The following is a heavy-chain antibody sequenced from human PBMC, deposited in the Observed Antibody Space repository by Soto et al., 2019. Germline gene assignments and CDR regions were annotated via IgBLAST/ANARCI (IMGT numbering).Heavy chain of an antibody. J-gene: IGHJ6*02. V-gene: IGHV4-34*01. Sequence: NPSETLSLTCAVYGGSFSGYYWSWIRQPPGKGLEWIGEINHSGSTNYNPSLKSRVTISVDTSKNQFSLKLSSVTAADTAVYYCARGSRYSSGWYRAWGYYYGMDVWGQGTTVTVSS. D-gene: IGHD6-19*01. CDR2: INHSGST. CDR1: GGSFSGYY. CDR3: ARGSRYSSGWYRAWGYYYGMDV.